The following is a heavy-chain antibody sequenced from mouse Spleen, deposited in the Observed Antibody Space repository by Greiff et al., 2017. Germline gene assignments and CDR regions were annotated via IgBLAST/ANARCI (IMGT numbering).Heavy chain of an antibody. V-gene: IGHV1-15*01. CDR1: GYTFTDYE. D-gene: IGHD4-1*01. CDR2: IDPETGGT. J-gene: IGHJ2*01. Sequence: QVHVKQSGAELVRPGASVTLSCKASGYTFTDYEMHWVKQTPVHGLEWIGAIDPETGGTAYNQKFKGKAILTADKSSSTAYMELRSLTSEDSAVYYCTRTGRCDYWGQGTTLTVSS. CDR3: TRTGRCDY.